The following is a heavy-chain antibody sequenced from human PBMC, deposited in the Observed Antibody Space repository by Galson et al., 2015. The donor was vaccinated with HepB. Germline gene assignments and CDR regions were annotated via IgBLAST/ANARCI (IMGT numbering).Heavy chain of an antibody. CDR1: GFTFSSYS. V-gene: IGHV3-48*02. CDR2: ISSSSSTI. CDR3: AREPLSSKRVYYYGMDV. Sequence: SLRLSCAASGFTFSSYSMNWVRQAPGKGLEWVSYISSSSSTIYYADSVKGRFTISRDNAKNSLYLQMNSLRDEDTAVYYCAREPLSSKRVYYYGMDVWGQGTTVTVSS. J-gene: IGHJ6*02. D-gene: IGHD6-19*01.